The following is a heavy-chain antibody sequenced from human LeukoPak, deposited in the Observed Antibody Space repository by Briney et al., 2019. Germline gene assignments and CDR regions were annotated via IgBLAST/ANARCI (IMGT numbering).Heavy chain of an antibody. V-gene: IGHV4-59*03. Sequence: RPSETLSLTCTVSSGSFRTYYWSWIRQPPGKGLEWIGYIFYNEGTSYNPSLKSRVTISVDTSNNPVSLKVNPVTAADTAMYYCGKSNSRYQPWTLDIWGRGTMVTVSS. J-gene: IGHJ3*02. CDR1: SGSFRTYY. CDR3: GKSNSRYQPWTLDI. CDR2: IFYNEGT. D-gene: IGHD2-2*01.